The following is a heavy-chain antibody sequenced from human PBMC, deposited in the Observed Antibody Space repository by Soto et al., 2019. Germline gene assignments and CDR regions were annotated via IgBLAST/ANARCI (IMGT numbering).Heavy chain of an antibody. J-gene: IGHJ4*02. CDR2: ISPNSAAT. Sequence: GGSLRLSCVASGFSFSTCAMVWVRQAPGKGLEWVSLISPNSAATYYTDSVKGRFTISRDNSKNTLYLQMNSLRAEDTAIYNCATQDFRGATGTTWGQGTLVTVSS. V-gene: IGHV3-23*01. CDR3: ATQDFRGATGTT. D-gene: IGHD1-1*01. CDR1: GFSFSTCA.